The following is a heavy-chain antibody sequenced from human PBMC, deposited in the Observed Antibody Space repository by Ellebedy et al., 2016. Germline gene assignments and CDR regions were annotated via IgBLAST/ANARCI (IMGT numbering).Heavy chain of an antibody. CDR1: GFTFSSYW. Sequence: GGSLRLSCAASGFTFSSYWMSWVRQAPGKGLEWVANIKQDRSEKYYVDSVKGRFTISRDNAKNSLYLQMNSLRAEDAAVYYCARGVIAAAAPFDYWGQGTLVTVSS. V-gene: IGHV3-7*01. CDR3: ARGVIAAAAPFDY. J-gene: IGHJ4*02. D-gene: IGHD6-13*01. CDR2: IKQDRSEK.